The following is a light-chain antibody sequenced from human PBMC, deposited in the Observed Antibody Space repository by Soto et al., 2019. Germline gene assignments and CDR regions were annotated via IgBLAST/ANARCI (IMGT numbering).Light chain of an antibody. CDR2: AAS. Sequence: DIQMTQPPSTLSASVGDRVTITCRASQDIDTSLAWFQQRPGKAPKLLIYAASGLETGVPSTFSGSGSGTEFTLTISSVQPDDFATYFCQHYDTFSWTFGQGTKVDIK. V-gene: IGKV1-5*01. CDR1: QDIDTS. J-gene: IGKJ1*01. CDR3: QHYDTFSWT.